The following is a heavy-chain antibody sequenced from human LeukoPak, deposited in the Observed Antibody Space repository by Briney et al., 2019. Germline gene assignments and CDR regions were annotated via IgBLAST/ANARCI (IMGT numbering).Heavy chain of an antibody. V-gene: IGHV3-23*01. D-gene: IGHD6-19*01. CDR2: ISPGGETP. J-gene: IGHJ4*02. CDR1: GFTFSVHG. CDR3: AKDMIVAGTGYELDY. Sequence: GGSLRLSCAASGFTFSVHGINWVRQAPGKGLEWVSAISPGGETPYYADSVKGRFSISRDNSKNTLYLQMNSLRAEDTAVYYCAKDMIVAGTGYELDYWGQGTLATVSS.